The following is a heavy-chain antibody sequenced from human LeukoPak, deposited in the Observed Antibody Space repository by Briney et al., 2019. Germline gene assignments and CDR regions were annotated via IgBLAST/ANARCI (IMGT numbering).Heavy chain of an antibody. V-gene: IGHV3-30*02. CDR3: ARVFSRSRWLEKAYNWFDP. J-gene: IGHJ5*02. Sequence: PGGSLRLSCAASGFTFSSYGMHWVRQAPGKGLEWVAFIRYDGSNKYYADSVKGRFTISRDNSKNTLYLQMNSLRAEDTALYYCARVFSRSRWLEKAYNWFDPWGQGTLVTVSS. D-gene: IGHD5-12*01. CDR1: GFTFSSYG. CDR2: IRYDGSNK.